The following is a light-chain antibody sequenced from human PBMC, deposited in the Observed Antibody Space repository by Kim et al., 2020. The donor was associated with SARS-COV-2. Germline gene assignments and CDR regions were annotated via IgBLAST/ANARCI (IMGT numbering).Light chain of an antibody. J-gene: IGLJ2*01. CDR2: SNN. CDR3: AAWDDSLNGVV. Sequence: GQRVTISCSGSSSNIGSNTVTWYQQLPGTAPKLLINSNNQRPSGVPDRFSGSKSGASASLAISGLQSEDEADYYCAAWDDSLNGVVFGGGTQLTVL. CDR1: SSNIGSNT. V-gene: IGLV1-44*01.